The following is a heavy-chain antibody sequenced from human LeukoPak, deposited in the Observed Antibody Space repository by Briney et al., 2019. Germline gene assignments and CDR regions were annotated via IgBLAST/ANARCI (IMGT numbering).Heavy chain of an antibody. D-gene: IGHD5-18*01. J-gene: IGHJ4*02. CDR3: ATAEIQLWLPVY. Sequence: ASVKVSCKVSGCALTELSMHWVRQAPGKGLEWMGGFDPEDGETIYAQKFQGRVTMTEDTSTDTAYMELSSLRSEDTAVYYCATAEIQLWLPVYWGQGTLVTVSS. CDR2: FDPEDGET. CDR1: GCALTELS. V-gene: IGHV1-24*01.